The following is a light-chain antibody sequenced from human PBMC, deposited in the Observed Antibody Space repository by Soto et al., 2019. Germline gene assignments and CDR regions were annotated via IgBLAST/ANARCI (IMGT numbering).Light chain of an antibody. CDR2: DAS. CDR1: QSVSNY. Sequence: EIVLTQSPATLSLSPGERATLSCRASQSVSNYLAWYQQKPGQAPRLLIYDASNSATGIPARFSGSGSGIDFSLTISCVELEDVAVYYCQQRSDWPPLTFGGGTKVEIK. V-gene: IGKV3-11*01. CDR3: QQRSDWPPLT. J-gene: IGKJ4*01.